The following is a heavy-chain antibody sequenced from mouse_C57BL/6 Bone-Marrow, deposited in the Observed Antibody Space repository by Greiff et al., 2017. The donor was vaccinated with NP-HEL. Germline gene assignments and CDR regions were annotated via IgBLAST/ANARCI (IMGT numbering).Heavy chain of an antibody. CDR3: ARGGAFAY. CDR1: GYTFTSYW. CDR2: IDPSDSYT. J-gene: IGHJ3*01. Sequence: QVQLQQPGAELVKPGASVKLSCKASGYTFTSYWMQWVKQRPGQGLEWIGEIDPSDSYTNYNQKFKAKATLTVDTSSSTAYMQLSSLTAGDSAVYYCARGGAFAYWGQGTLVTVSA. V-gene: IGHV1-50*01.